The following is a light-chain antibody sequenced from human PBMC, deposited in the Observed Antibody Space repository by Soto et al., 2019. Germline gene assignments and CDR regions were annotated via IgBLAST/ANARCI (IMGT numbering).Light chain of an antibody. CDR3: NSYAGSNTYV. Sequence: QSALTQPPSASGSPGQSVTISCTGTSNDVGGYNFVSWYQHHPGKAPKLIIYEVTKRPSGVPNRFSGSKSGNTASLTVSGLQAEDEAAYYCNSYAGSNTYVFGTGTKLTVL. CDR2: EVT. J-gene: IGLJ1*01. CDR1: SNDVGGYNF. V-gene: IGLV2-8*01.